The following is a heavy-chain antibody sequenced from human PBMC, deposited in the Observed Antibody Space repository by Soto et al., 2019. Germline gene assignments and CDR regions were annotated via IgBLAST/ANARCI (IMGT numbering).Heavy chain of an antibody. V-gene: IGHV1-18*01. CDR2: ISGYNGNT. J-gene: IGHJ6*02. CDR3: AGEYGMDV. CDR1: GYSFHTYA. Sequence: ASVRVSCKASGYSFHTYAISWVRQAPGQGLEWVGWISGYNGNTNYAQKFRGRVTLTADTSTKTAFMELRSLTGDDTAVYYCAGEYGMDVWGQGTTVTVSS.